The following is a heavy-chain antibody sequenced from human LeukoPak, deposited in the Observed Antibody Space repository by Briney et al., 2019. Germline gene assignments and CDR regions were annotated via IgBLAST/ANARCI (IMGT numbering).Heavy chain of an antibody. J-gene: IGHJ5*02. CDR2: INHSGST. V-gene: IGHV4-34*01. Sequence: SETQSLTCAVYGGSFSGYYWSWIRQPPGKGLEWVGEINHSGSTNYNPSLKSRVTISVDTSKNQFSLKLSSVTAADTAVYYCARAKGYSSSWYNWFDPWGQGTLVTVSS. CDR3: ARAKGYSSSWYNWFDP. CDR1: GGSFSGYY. D-gene: IGHD6-13*01.